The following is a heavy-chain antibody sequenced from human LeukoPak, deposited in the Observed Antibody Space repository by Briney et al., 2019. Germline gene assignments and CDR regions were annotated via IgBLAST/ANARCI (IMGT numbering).Heavy chain of an antibody. D-gene: IGHD2-2*01. V-gene: IGHV1-2*02. Sequence: ASVKVSRKASGYTFTTYYMHWVRQAPGQGLEWMGWINPNSGGTNYAQKFQGRVTMTRDTSISTAYMELSRLRSDDTAVYYCARERVVPAAMRAFDIWGQGTMVTVSS. CDR2: INPNSGGT. J-gene: IGHJ3*02. CDR3: ARERVVPAAMRAFDI. CDR1: GYTFTTYY.